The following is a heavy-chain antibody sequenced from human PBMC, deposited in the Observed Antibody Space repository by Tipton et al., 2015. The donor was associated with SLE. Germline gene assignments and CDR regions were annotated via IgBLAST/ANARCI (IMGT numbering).Heavy chain of an antibody. V-gene: IGHV4-61*09. CDR1: GGSISSGSYY. CDR2: IYTSGST. CDR3: ARVEGPTTATEYLQH. D-gene: IGHD4-17*01. J-gene: IGHJ1*01. Sequence: TLSLTCTVSGGSISSGSYYWSWIRQPAGKGLEWIGHIYTSGSTNYNPSLKSRVTISVDTSKNQFSLKLSPVTAADTAVYYCARVEGPTTATEYLQHWGQGTLVTVSS.